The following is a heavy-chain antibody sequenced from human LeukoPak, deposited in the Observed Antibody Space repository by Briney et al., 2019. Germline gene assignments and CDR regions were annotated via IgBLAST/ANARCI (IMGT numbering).Heavy chain of an antibody. Sequence: GGSLRLSCAASGFTLSNAWMSWVRQAPGKGLEWVGRIKSKTDGGTTDYAAPVKGRFTISRDDSKNTLYLQMNSLKTEDTAVYYCTTRDDSSGYGYYYYYYYMDVWGKGTTVTVSS. CDR3: TTRDDSSGYGYYYYYYYMDV. D-gene: IGHD3-22*01. CDR1: GFTLSNAW. V-gene: IGHV3-15*01. CDR2: IKSKTDGGTT. J-gene: IGHJ6*03.